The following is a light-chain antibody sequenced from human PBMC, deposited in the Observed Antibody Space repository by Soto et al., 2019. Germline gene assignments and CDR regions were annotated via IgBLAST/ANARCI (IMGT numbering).Light chain of an antibody. CDR2: GAS. CDR1: QSVSSSY. J-gene: IGKJ1*01. V-gene: IGKV3-20*01. Sequence: ILLTQSPCTLALSPGERATLSCRASQSVSSSYLAWYQQKPGQAPRLLIYGASSRATGIPDRYSGSGSGTDFTLTISRLEPEDFAVYYCQQYGSSPKTFGQGTKVDIK. CDR3: QQYGSSPKT.